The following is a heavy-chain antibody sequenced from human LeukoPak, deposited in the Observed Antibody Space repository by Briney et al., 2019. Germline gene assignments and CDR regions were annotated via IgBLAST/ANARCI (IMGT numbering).Heavy chain of an antibody. J-gene: IGHJ4*02. CDR2: ISSSNSMI. D-gene: IGHD5-18*01. CDR3: AKDRYSYAFEYSDS. V-gene: IGHV3-48*01. Sequence: PGGSLRLSCVASGFTFNIFSMNWVRQAPGRGLEWISFISSSNSMIYYADSVKGRFTISRDNSKNTLSLQVSSLRAEDTAVYYCAKDRYSYAFEYSDSWGQGTLVTVSS. CDR1: GFTFNIFS.